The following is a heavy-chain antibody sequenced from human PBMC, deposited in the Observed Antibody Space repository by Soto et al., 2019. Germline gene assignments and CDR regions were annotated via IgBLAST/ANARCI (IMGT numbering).Heavy chain of an antibody. CDR2: INQDGSDK. CDR1: GFTFSNSW. D-gene: IGHD3-16*01. CDR3: ARVSPVMSPGY. V-gene: IGHV3-7*05. Sequence: GGSLRLSCAVSGFTFSNSWLSWVRQAPRKGLEWVANINQDGSDKYYVDSVKGRFTISRDNAKNSLYLQMNSLRAEDTAIYYCARVSPVMSPGYWGQGTLVTVSS. J-gene: IGHJ4*02.